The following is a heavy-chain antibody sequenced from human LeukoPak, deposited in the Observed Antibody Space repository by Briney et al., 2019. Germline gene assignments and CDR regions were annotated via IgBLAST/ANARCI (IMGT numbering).Heavy chain of an antibody. Sequence: ASVKVSCKAAGYTFTGYYMFWVRQAPGQGLEWMGRINPNSGGTNYAQKFQGRVTMTRDTSISTAYMELSRLRSDDTAVYYCARGYCSGGSCYSVENWFDPWGQGALVTVSS. J-gene: IGHJ5*02. CDR3: ARGYCSGGSCYSVENWFDP. V-gene: IGHV1-2*06. CDR2: INPNSGGT. D-gene: IGHD2-15*01. CDR1: GYTFTGYY.